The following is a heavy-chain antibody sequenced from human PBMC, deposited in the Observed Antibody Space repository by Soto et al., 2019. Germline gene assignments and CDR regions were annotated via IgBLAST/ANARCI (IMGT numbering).Heavy chain of an antibody. CDR3: AKHDLWSLYNTGLDS. V-gene: IGHV3-23*01. Sequence: EVQLLESGGGLVQPGGSLRLSCSASGFTFTSYAMSWVRQAPGKGLEWVSGISGSGGDTKSADSVKGRFTISRDNFKNMLYLQMNSLRAEDTAVYYCAKHDLWSLYNTGLDSWGQGTLVTVSS. CDR1: GFTFTSYA. D-gene: IGHD3-3*01. J-gene: IGHJ4*02. CDR2: ISGSGGDT.